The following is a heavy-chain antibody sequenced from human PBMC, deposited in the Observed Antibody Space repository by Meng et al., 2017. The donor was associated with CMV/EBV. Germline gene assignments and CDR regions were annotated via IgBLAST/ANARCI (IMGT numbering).Heavy chain of an antibody. CDR3: ARGALGIFGVVIIRSYFDY. Sequence: GGSLKISCAASGFTFSSYSMNWVRQAPGKGLEWVSSISSSSSYIYYADSVKGRFTISRDNAKNSLYLQMNSLRAEDTAVYYCARGALGIFGVVIIRSYFDYWGQGTLVTVSS. CDR2: ISSSSSYI. V-gene: IGHV3-21*01. CDR1: GFTFSSYS. J-gene: IGHJ4*02. D-gene: IGHD3-3*01.